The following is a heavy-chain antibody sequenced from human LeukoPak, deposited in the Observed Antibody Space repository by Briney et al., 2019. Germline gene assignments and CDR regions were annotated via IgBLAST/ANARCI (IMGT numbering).Heavy chain of an antibody. CDR2: IRSESSGT. Sequence: QPGGSLRLSCAASGFTFSSYAMNWVRQAPGKELEWISTIRSESSGTTYADSVKGRFTISRDNAENSLYLQINSLRADDTAVYYCVRDLNWAFDYWGQGALVTVSS. CDR3: VRDLNWAFDY. CDR1: GFTFSSYA. V-gene: IGHV3-48*01. J-gene: IGHJ4*02. D-gene: IGHD3-16*01.